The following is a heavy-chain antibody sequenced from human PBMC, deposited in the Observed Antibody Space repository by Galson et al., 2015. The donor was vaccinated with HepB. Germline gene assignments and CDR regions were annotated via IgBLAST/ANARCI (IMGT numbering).Heavy chain of an antibody. D-gene: IGHD3-16*01. CDR1: GFTLSSDW. J-gene: IGHJ2*01. CDR2: IKEDGSET. CDR3: ARFMTLNRYMDV. V-gene: IGHV3-7*01. Sequence: SLRLSCAVSGFTLSSDWMSWVRQAPGKGLEWVANIKEDGSETYYVDSLKGRFTISRDNAKNLLYLQMNSLRVEDTAVYYCARFMTLNRYMDVWGRGTLVTVSS.